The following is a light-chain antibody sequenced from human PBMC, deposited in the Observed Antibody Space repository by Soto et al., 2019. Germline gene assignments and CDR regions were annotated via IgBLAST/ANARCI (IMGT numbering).Light chain of an antibody. CDR1: QFVSSTY. J-gene: IGKJ4*01. CDR2: GAS. CDR3: QQYGISPFT. V-gene: IGKV3-20*01. Sequence: EVVLTQSPGTLSLSPGARVTLSCRASQFVSSTYLAWYQQRPGQAPRLLIYGASSGATGIPDRFSGGGSETDFTLTISRLESEDSAVYYCQQYGISPFTFGGGTKVDIK.